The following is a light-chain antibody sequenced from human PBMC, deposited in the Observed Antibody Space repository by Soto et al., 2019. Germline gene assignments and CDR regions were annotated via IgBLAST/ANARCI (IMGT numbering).Light chain of an antibody. J-gene: IGLJ3*02. CDR3: SSYAGSNNWV. CDR2: EVT. CDR1: SSDVGGYNY. Sequence: QSVLTQPPSASGSPGQSVTISCTGTSSDVGGYNYVSWYQQHPGKAPKVMIYEVTKRPSGVPDRFSGSKSGNTASLTVSGLQADDEADYYCSSYAGSNNWVFGGGTKVTVL. V-gene: IGLV2-8*01.